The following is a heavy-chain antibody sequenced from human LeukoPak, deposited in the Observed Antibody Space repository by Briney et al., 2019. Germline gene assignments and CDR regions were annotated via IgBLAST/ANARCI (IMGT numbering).Heavy chain of an antibody. CDR3: ARQKNWNYDSYYYYMDV. CDR1: GFTFSSYS. CDR2: ISSSSSTI. D-gene: IGHD1-7*01. V-gene: IGHV3-48*01. J-gene: IGHJ6*03. Sequence: PGGSLRLSCAASGFTFSSYSMNWVRQAPGKGLEWVSYISSSSSTIYYADSVKGRFTISRDNAKNSLYLQMNSLRAEDTTVYYCARQKNWNYDSYYYYMDVWGKGTTVTVSS.